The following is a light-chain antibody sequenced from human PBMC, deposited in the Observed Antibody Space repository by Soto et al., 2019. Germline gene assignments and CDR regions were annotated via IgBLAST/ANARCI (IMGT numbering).Light chain of an antibody. CDR2: DAS. J-gene: IGKJ1*01. CDR1: QSVSSY. CDR3: QQRSNWPT. Sequence: IVLTHSPSTLSLSPLERATLSFRASQSVSSYLAWYQQKPGQAPRLLIYDASNRATGIPARFSGSGSGTDFTLTISSLEPEDFAVYYCQQRSNWPTFGQGTKVDIK. V-gene: IGKV3-11*01.